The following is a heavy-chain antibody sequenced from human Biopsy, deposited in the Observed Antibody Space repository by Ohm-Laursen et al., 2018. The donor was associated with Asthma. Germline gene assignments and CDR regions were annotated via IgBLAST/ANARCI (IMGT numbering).Heavy chain of an antibody. D-gene: IGHD6-19*01. CDR1: AFTVSRDH. V-gene: IGHV3-53*01. CDR3: ARGDSSGWSHYYFDY. CDR2: IYSGGTS. J-gene: IGHJ4*02. Sequence: SLRLSCAASAFTVSRDHMFWVRQAPGKGLEWVSVIYSGGTSDTADSVRGRFTISRGFYKNTLYLQMDSLRAEDTAVYYCARGDSSGWSHYYFDYWGQGTLVTVSS.